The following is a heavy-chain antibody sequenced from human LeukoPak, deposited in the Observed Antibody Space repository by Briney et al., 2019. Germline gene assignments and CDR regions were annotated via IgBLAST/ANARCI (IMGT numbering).Heavy chain of an antibody. CDR3: ARDLFSVLRGNYMDV. V-gene: IGHV4-38-2*02. CDR1: GYSISSGYY. J-gene: IGHJ6*03. Sequence: SETLSLTCAVSGYSISSGYYWGWIRQPPGKGLEWIGSIYHSGSTYYNPSLKSRVTISVGTSKNQFSLKLSSVTAADTAVYYCARDLFSVLRGNYMDVWGEGTTVTVSS. D-gene: IGHD3-3*01. CDR2: IYHSGST.